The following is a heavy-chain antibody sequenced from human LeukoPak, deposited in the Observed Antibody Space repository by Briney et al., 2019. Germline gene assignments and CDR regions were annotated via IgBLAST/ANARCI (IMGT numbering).Heavy chain of an antibody. D-gene: IGHD2-2*01. CDR2: INPSGGST. V-gene: IGHV1-46*01. CDR1: GYTFTSYY. CDR3: ARDFGRIVVVPAAVRGWFDP. J-gene: IGHJ5*02. Sequence: ASVKVSCKASGYTFTSYYMHWVRQAPGQGLEWMGVINPSGGSTSYAQKFQGRVTMTRDTSTSTVYMELSSLRSEDTAVYYCARDFGRIVVVPAAVRGWFDPWGQGTLVTVSS.